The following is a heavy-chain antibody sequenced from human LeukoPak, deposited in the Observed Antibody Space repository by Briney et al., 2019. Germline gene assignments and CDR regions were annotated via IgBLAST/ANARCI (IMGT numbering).Heavy chain of an antibody. D-gene: IGHD5-24*01. CDR3: ARIRDGYNDAYDI. CDR1: EYTFTGYY. V-gene: IGHV1-46*01. J-gene: IGHJ3*02. CDR2: INPGGDNT. Sequence: ASVKVSCKASEYTFTGYYIHWVRQAPGQGLEWMGLINPGGDNTNYAQNFQGRVTMTSDTSARTVYMELSSLRSEDTAIYYCARIRDGYNDAYDIWGQRTVVTVPS.